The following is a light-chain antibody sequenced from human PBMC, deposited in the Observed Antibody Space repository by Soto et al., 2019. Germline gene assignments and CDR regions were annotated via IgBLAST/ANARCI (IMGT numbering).Light chain of an antibody. CDR1: PGAVTSGNY. V-gene: IGLV7-43*01. CDR3: LLYYGGAQLV. CDR2: TTN. Sequence: QAVVTQEPSLTLSPGGTVTLTCASSPGAVTSGNYPSWFQQRPGQAPRTLIYTTNSKHSWTPARFSGSLLGDKAALTLSGVQPEDEGDYYCLLYYGGAQLVFGGGTKLPVL. J-gene: IGLJ3*02.